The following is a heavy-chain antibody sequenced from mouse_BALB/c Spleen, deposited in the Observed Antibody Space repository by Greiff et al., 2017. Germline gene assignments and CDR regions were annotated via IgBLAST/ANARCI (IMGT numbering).Heavy chain of an antibody. CDR1: GYTFTSYT. D-gene: IGHD4-1*01. CDR2: INPSSGYT. V-gene: IGHV1-4*01. Sequence: VQLQESGAELARPGASVKMSCKASGYTFTSYTMHWVKQRPGQGLEWIGYINPSSGYTNYNQKFKDKATLTADKSSSTAYMQLSSLTSEDSAVYYCARVLGRSRAFDYWGQGTTLTVSS. CDR3: ARVLGRSRAFDY. J-gene: IGHJ2*01.